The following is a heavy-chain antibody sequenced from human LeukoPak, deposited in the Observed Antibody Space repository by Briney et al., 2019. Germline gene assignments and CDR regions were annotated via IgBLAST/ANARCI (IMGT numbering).Heavy chain of an antibody. CDR1: GGSFSGYY. Sequence: PSETLSLTCAVYGGSFSGYYWSWIRQPPGKGLEWIGEINHSGSTNYNPSLKSRVTISVDTSKNQFSLKLSSVTAADTAVYYCARVRYCSGGSCFLRTLGPYYFDYWGQGTLVTVSS. J-gene: IGHJ4*02. D-gene: IGHD2-15*01. CDR3: ARVRYCSGGSCFLRTLGPYYFDY. CDR2: INHSGST. V-gene: IGHV4-34*01.